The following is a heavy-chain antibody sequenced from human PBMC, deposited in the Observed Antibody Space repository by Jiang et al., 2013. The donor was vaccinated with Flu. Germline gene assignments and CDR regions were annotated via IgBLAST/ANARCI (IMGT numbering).Heavy chain of an antibody. CDR2: IRNKLYRGTT. CDR1: GFPFDDYG. CDR3: TRDLVRDVIMIPATYFDS. J-gene: IGHJ4*02. V-gene: IGHV3-49*04. Sequence: QLVESGGGVVRPGGSLRLSCTASGFPFDDYGVSWVRQAPGKGLEWVGFIRNKLYRGTTDYAASVKGRFTISRDDSKSIAYLQMSSLRTEDTAVYFCTRDLVRDVIMIPATYFDSWGQGTLVTVSS. D-gene: IGHD2-2*01.